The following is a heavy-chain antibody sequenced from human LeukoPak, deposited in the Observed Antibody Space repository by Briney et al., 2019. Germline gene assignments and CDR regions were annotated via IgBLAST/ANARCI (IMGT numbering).Heavy chain of an antibody. V-gene: IGHV4-59*03. CDR2: IYFNEST. D-gene: IGHD3-10*01. CDR1: GGSISNYY. CDR3: XXXXNLWLGRLDAFDI. J-gene: IGHJ3*02. Sequence: PSETLSLTCTVSGGSISNYYWSWIRQPPGKGLEGIGYIYFNESTNYNPSLKTRVTTSVDTSKNKFPLKLIAVTAAGTTVDYYXXXXNLWLGRLDAFDIWGQGTMVTVSS.